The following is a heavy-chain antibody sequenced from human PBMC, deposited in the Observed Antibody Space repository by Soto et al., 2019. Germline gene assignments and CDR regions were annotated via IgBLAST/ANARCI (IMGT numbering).Heavy chain of an antibody. J-gene: IGHJ4*02. D-gene: IGHD3-22*01. CDR2: ISPIDGDS. CDR3: ARDLNYDSSGYYYGYYFDY. V-gene: IGHV1-46*01. Sequence: ASVKVSCKASGFTLTNYWMHWVRQAPGQGLEWMGLISPIDGDSMYTQKFQGRVTMSRDTSTGTDYMELSGLRSDDTAVYYCARDLNYDSSGYYYGYYFDYWGQGTLVTVSS. CDR1: GFTLTNYW.